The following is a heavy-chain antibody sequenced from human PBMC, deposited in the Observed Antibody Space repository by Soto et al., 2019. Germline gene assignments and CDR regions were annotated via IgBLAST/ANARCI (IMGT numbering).Heavy chain of an antibody. CDR1: GGSFSGYY. D-gene: IGHD6-19*01. CDR2: INHSGST. Sequence: QVQLQQWGAGLLKPSETLSLTCAVYGGSFSGYYWSWIRQLPGKGLEWIGEINHSGSTNYNPSLKSRVTISVDTSKNQFSLKLSSVTAADTAVYYCARGRGGWPDYWGQGTLVTVSS. CDR3: ARGRGGWPDY. V-gene: IGHV4-34*01. J-gene: IGHJ4*02.